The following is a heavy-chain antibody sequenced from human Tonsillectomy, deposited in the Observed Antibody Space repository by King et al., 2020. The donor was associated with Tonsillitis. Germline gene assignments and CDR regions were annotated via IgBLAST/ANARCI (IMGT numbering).Heavy chain of an antibody. Sequence: VQLVESGGGLVQPGRSLRLSCTASGFTFGDYAMSWVRQAPGKGLEWVGFIRSKAYGGTTEYAGSVKGRFTISRDDSKSIAYLQMNSLKTEDTAVYYCTRVDTRSEWELTDAFDIWGQGTMVTVSS. CDR3: TRVDTRSEWELTDAFDI. CDR1: GFTFGDYA. CDR2: IRSKAYGGTT. D-gene: IGHD1-26*01. V-gene: IGHV3-49*04. J-gene: IGHJ3*02.